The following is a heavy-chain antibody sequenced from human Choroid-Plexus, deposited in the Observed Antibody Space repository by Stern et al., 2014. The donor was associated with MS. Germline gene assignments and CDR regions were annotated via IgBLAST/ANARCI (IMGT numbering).Heavy chain of an antibody. Sequence: VQLVESGGGVVQPGKPLRLSCEASGFSFSSFGMHWVRQAPGKGLEWVALISYDGSKDYAVSVKGRFAISRDNSKNTLYLQMNSLRAEDTAVYYCAKDRQYLTFFFDFWGQGSLVTVSS. CDR3: AKDRQYLTFFFDF. CDR2: ISYDGSK. V-gene: IGHV3-30*18. D-gene: IGHD2/OR15-2a*01. J-gene: IGHJ4*02. CDR1: GFSFSSFG.